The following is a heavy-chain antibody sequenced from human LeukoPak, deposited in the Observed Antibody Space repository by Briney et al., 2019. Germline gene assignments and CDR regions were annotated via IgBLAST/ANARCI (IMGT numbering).Heavy chain of an antibody. J-gene: IGHJ5*02. CDR1: GGTFSSYA. D-gene: IGHD5-18*01. Sequence: SVKVSCKASGGTFSSYAISWVRQAPGQGLEWMGRIIPIFGTANYAQKFQGRVTITTDESTSTAHMELSSLRSEDTAVYYCARAEYSYGRGWFDPWGQGTLVTVSS. V-gene: IGHV1-69*05. CDR2: IIPIFGTA. CDR3: ARAEYSYGRGWFDP.